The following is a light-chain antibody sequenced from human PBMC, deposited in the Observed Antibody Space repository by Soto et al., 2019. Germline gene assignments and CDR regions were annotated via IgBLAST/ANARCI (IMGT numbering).Light chain of an antibody. Sequence: DIQMTQSPSSLSAFVGDSVTITCHASQRISTFLNWYHQKPGKAPKLLIYSASYLQSGVPSNFSGSGSGTEFTLSIVTLQPEDFGTYYCQQSYRLPLTFGGGTKVEI. V-gene: IGKV1-39*01. CDR1: QRISTF. CDR3: QQSYRLPLT. CDR2: SAS. J-gene: IGKJ4*01.